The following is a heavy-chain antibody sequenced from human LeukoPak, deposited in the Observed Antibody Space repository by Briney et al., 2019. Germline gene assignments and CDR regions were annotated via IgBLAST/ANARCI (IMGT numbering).Heavy chain of an antibody. J-gene: IGHJ4*02. CDR3: AKYLVPAASLKY. D-gene: IGHD2-2*01. V-gene: IGHV3-15*01. CDR2: IKSKTDGGTT. CDR1: GFTFSNAW. Sequence: GGSLRLSYAVSGFTFSNAWMSWVRQAPGKGLEWVSRIKSKTDGGTTDYAAPVKGRFTISRDDSKNTLYLQMNSLRAEDTAVYYCAKYLVPAASLKYWGQGTLVTVSS.